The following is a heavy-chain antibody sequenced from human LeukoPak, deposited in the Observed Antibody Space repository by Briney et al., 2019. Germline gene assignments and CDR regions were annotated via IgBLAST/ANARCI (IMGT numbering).Heavy chain of an antibody. J-gene: IGHJ4*02. CDR1: GFTFDDYA. Sequence: GGSLRLSCAASGFTFDDYAMHWVRQAPGKGLEWVALISWEGDTTYYADSVRGRFTISRDNSKNSLYLQMNSLRTEDTAFYYWTRDTDYGSATNYFDSWGQGTLVSVSS. V-gene: IGHV3-43*01. CDR3: TRDTDYGSATNYFDS. D-gene: IGHD3-10*01. CDR2: ISWEGDTT.